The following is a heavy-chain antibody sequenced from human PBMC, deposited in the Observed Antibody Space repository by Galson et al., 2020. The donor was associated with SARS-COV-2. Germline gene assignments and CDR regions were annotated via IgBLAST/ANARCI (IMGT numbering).Heavy chain of an antibody. V-gene: IGHV4-38-2*02. CDR3: ARDRGVDGGISEDFDL. CDR2: IHHSGST. J-gene: IGHJ2*01. CDR1: GYSISSGYF. Sequence: SETLSLTCTVSGYSISSGYFWGWIRQPPEKGLEWIGSIHHSGSTYYNPSLKSRVTISVDTSKNQFSLKLTSVTAADTAVYYCARDRGVDGGISEDFDLWGRGTLVTVSS. D-gene: IGHD2-15*01.